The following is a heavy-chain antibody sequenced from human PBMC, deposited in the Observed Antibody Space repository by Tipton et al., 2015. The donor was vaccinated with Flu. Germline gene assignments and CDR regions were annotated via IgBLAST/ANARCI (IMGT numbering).Heavy chain of an antibody. D-gene: IGHD4/OR15-4a*01. CDR2: ISGSNADT. J-gene: IGHJ3*02. V-gene: IGHV3-23*01. Sequence: SLRLPCVLSGFTFRDYAMSWVRQAPGKGMEWVSGISGSNADTYYADSVRGRFTHTGYSSRNTVYLQMNSLRVEGTAVYYCARDPDRSPTAGNMVHFDIRGPGTTVTASS. CDR1: GFTFRDYA. CDR3: ARDPDRSPTAGNMVHFDI.